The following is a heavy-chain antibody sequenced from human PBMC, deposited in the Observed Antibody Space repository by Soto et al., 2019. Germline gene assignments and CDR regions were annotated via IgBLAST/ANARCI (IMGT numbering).Heavy chain of an antibody. Sequence: QVQLVESGGGVVQPGRSLRLSCAASGFTFSSYGMHWVRQAPGKGLEWVAIISYDGSNEYYADSVKGRFTISRDNSKNTLYLHMNSLRPEDTAMYYCAKDDQPLLYGPNFFGYWGQGTLVTDSS. D-gene: IGHD2-2*02. CDR1: GFTFSSYG. CDR2: ISYDGSNE. V-gene: IGHV3-30*18. CDR3: AKDDQPLLYGPNFFGY. J-gene: IGHJ4*02.